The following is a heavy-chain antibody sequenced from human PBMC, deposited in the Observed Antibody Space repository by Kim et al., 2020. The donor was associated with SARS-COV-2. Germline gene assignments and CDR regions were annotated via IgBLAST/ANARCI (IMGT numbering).Heavy chain of an antibody. V-gene: IGHV5-51*01. CDR2: IYPGDSDT. CDR3: ARRVKAYGSGSYSGRFDP. J-gene: IGHJ5*02. Sequence: GESLKISCKGSGYSFTSYWIGWVRQMPGKGLEWMGIIYPGDSDTRYSPSFQGQVTISADKSISTAYLQWSSLKASDTAMYYCARRVKAYGSGSYSGRFDPWGQGTLVTVSS. D-gene: IGHD3-10*01. CDR1: GYSFTSYW.